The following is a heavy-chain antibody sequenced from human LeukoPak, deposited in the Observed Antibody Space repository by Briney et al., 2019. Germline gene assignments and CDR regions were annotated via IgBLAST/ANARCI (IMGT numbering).Heavy chain of an antibody. D-gene: IGHD3-22*01. CDR1: GLTFSSYA. CDR2: ISTSADST. V-gene: IGHV3-23*01. CDR3: AKARYHYDTYYYAYAV. J-gene: IGHJ3*01. Sequence: GGALLLSCAASGLTFSSYAMSWVRQAPGKGLEGVSAISTSADSTYYADSVRGRFTISRDNSKNTLYLQIQALRAEDTAVYSCAKARYHYDTYYYAYAVWGQGTLVTVSS.